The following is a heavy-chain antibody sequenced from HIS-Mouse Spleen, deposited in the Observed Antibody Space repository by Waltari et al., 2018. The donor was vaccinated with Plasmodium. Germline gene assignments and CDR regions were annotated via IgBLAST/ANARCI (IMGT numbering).Heavy chain of an antibody. CDR3: ARASGGYSYGRVFDY. Sequence: QVQLQESGPGLVKPSETLSLTCTVSGGSISSYYWSWIRQPAGKGLEWIGRIYPSGSTTYHPSLKSRGTMSVDTSKNQFALKLSSGTAADTAVYYCARASGGYSYGRVFDYWGQGTLVTVSS. CDR2: IYPSGST. V-gene: IGHV4-4*07. CDR1: GGSISSYY. J-gene: IGHJ4*02. D-gene: IGHD5-18*01.